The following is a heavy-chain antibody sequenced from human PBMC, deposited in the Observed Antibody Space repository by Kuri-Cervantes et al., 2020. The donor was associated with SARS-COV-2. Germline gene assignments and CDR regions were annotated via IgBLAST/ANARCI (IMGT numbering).Heavy chain of an antibody. CDR3: AKEGGDDDYADYYFDY. CDR1: GFTFSSYA. V-gene: IGHV3-23*01. J-gene: IGHJ4*02. D-gene: IGHD4-17*01. CDR2: ISGSGGST. Sequence: GESLKISCAASGFTFSSYAMSWVRQAPGKGLEWVSAISGSGGSTCYADSVEGRFTISRDNSKNTLYLQTNSLRAEDTAVYYCAKEGGDDDYADYYFDYWGQGTLVTVSS.